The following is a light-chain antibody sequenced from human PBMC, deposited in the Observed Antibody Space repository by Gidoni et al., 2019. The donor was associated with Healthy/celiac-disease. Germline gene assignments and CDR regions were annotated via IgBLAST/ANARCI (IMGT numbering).Light chain of an antibody. CDR2: AAS. J-gene: IGKJ5*01. Sequence: IQMTQSPSSLSASVRDRVTITRRASQSISSYLHWYQQKPGKAPKLLIYAASSLQSGVPARFSGSGSGTDFTLTISSLQPEDFATYYCQQSYSTPITFGQGTRLEIK. CDR3: QQSYSTPIT. V-gene: IGKV1-39*01. CDR1: QSISSY.